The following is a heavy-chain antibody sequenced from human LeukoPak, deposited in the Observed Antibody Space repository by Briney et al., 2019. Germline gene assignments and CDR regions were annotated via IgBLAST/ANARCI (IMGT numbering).Heavy chain of an antibody. CDR1: GFTFSSSR. CDR2: ISSRGTTK. V-gene: IGHV3-48*01. Sequence: GGSLRLSCEVSGFTFSSSRMNWVRQAPGKGLEWVSYISSRGTTKHYADSVKGRFTISRDNAKNALYLQMNSLRVEDTAVYYCANFEPGSTSSWYAEFWGQGTLVTVSS. D-gene: IGHD6-13*01. J-gene: IGHJ4*02. CDR3: ANFEPGSTSSWYAEF.